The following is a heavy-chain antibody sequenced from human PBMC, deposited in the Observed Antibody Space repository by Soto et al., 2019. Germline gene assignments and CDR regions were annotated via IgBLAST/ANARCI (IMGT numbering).Heavy chain of an antibody. CDR2: INPNSGGT. D-gene: IGHD3-3*01. J-gene: IGHJ6*02. CDR1: GYTFTGYY. Sequence: QVQLVQSGAEVKKPGASVKVSCKASGYTFTGYYMHWVRQAPGQGLEWMGWINPNSGGTNYAQKFQGRVTMTRDTSISTAYMELSRLSSDDTAVYYCASDPVRTIFGVVIIQGYYYYGMDVWGQQTTVTVSS. V-gene: IGHV1-2*02. CDR3: ASDPVRTIFGVVIIQGYYYYGMDV.